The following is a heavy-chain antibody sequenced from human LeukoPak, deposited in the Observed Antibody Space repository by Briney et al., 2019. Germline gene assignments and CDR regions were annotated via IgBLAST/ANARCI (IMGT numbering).Heavy chain of an antibody. V-gene: IGHV3-7*01. D-gene: IGHD2-21*02. CDR3: AGGDVTFYFDF. CDR1: GFTYNNFW. J-gene: IGHJ4*02. CDR2: INQDGSEK. Sequence: GGSLRLSCAASGFTYNNFWMTWVRQAPGEGLEWVANINQDGSEKFLLDSVKGRFTISRDTAENSISLQMNSLREDDTAVYYCAGGDVTFYFDFWGQGTLVTVSS.